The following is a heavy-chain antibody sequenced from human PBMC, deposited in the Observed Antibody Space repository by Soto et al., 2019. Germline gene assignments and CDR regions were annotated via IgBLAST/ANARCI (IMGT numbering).Heavy chain of an antibody. V-gene: IGHV3-30*18. CDR3: AKRGGVVGGSEHPFFEY. J-gene: IGHJ4*01. CDR1: GFIFSNYG. Sequence: QVQLVESGGGVVQPGKSLRLSCAASGFIFSNYGMHWVRQAPGKGLEWVALISFDGKNRNYADSVKGRFTIYRDNPKNTLYLEMNSLRPEDTAFYYCAKRGGVVGGSEHPFFEYWDHGTLVTVSS. D-gene: IGHD2-15*01. CDR2: ISFDGKNR.